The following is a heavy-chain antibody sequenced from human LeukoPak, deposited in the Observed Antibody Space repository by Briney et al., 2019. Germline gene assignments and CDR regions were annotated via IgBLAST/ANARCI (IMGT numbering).Heavy chain of an antibody. J-gene: IGHJ3*02. D-gene: IGHD3-10*01. CDR2: IKPDGSGK. V-gene: IGHV3-7*01. Sequence: GGSLRLSCAASGFTFSSYWMSWVRRAPGKGLEWVANIKPDGSGKYYLDSVKGRFTTSRDNSKNSLHLQMNSLRAEDTAVYYCARGHYGIDIWGQGIMVTVSS. CDR3: ARGHYGIDI. CDR1: GFTFSSYW.